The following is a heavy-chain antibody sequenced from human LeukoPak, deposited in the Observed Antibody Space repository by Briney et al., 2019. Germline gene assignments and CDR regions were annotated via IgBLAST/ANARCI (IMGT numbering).Heavy chain of an antibody. CDR1: GFSFNSYR. CDR3: ARGTRFLATLLDY. CDR2: IRQDGSER. Sequence: GGSLRLSCAASGFSFNSYRMSWVRQAPRTGLEWVANIRQDGSERYYADSLKGRFTISRDNAKNSLYLQMNSLRAEDTAMYYCARGTRFLATLLDYWGQGTLVTVSS. D-gene: IGHD5-24*01. J-gene: IGHJ4*02. V-gene: IGHV3-7*01.